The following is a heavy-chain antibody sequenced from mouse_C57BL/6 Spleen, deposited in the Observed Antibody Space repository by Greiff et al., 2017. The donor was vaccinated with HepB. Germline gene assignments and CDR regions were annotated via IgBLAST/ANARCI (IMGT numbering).Heavy chain of an antibody. CDR3: ARQITTVVASYYFDY. J-gene: IGHJ2*01. CDR1: GFTLSSYG. V-gene: IGHV5-6*02. D-gene: IGHD1-1*01. CDR2: ISSGGSYT. Sequence: EVRLVESGGDLVKPGGSLKLSCAASGFTLSSYGMSWVRQTPDKRLEWVATISSGGSYTYYPDSVKGRFTISRDNAKNTLYLQMSSLKSEDTAMYYCARQITTVVASYYFDYWGQGTTLTVSS.